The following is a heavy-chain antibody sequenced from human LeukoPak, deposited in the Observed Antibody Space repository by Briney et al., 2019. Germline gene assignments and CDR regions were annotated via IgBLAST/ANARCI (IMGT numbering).Heavy chain of an antibody. Sequence: PGGSLRLSCAASGFTFSSYAMHWVRQAPGKGLEYVSAISSNGGSTYYANSVKGRFTISRDNSKNTLYLQMGSLRAEDMAVYYCARSLDSSGYYLRYYYYGMDVWGQGTTVTVSS. CDR2: ISSNGGST. CDR1: GFTFSSYA. V-gene: IGHV3-64*01. D-gene: IGHD3-22*01. J-gene: IGHJ6*02. CDR3: ARSLDSSGYYLRYYYYGMDV.